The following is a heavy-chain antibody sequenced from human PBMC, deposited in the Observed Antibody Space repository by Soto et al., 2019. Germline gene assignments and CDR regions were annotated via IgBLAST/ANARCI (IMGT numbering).Heavy chain of an antibody. CDR1: GDSISSRNW. CDR2: IHHSGST. Sequence: QVQLQESGPGLVKPSETLSLTCAVSGDSISSRNWWSWVRQTPGKGLEYIGEIHHSGSTNYNPSLKSRVTMSVAKSKNQFSLNLNSVTAADTASYYCASRKLEMMYVGWFDPWGQGTLVTVSS. D-gene: IGHD2-8*01. CDR3: ASRKLEMMYVGWFDP. V-gene: IGHV4-4*02. J-gene: IGHJ5*02.